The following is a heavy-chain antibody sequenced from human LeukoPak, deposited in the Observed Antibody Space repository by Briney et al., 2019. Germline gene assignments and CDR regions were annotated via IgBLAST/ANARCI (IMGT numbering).Heavy chain of an antibody. V-gene: IGHV3-48*03. Sequence: GGSLRLSCAASGFTFSSYEMNWVRQTPGEGLEWVSYISSSGSTIYYADSVKGRFTISRDNVKNSLYLQMNSLRAEDTAVYYCARGRDSSSSYPGYWGQGTLVTVSS. D-gene: IGHD6-6*01. CDR3: ARGRDSSSSYPGY. J-gene: IGHJ4*02. CDR2: ISSSGSTI. CDR1: GFTFSSYE.